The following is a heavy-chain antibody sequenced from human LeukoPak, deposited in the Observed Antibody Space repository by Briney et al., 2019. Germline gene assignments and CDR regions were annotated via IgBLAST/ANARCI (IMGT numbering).Heavy chain of an antibody. CDR1: GFTFSDY. CDR2: ISSSGSTI. Sequence: GALRLSCAASGFTFSDYMSWIRPAPGKGLERVSYISSSGSTIYYADSVKGRFTISRDNAKNSLYLQMNSLRAEDTAVYYCARELSGSWDCWGQGTLVTVSS. V-gene: IGHV3-11*01. J-gene: IGHJ4*02. CDR3: ARELSGSWDC. D-gene: IGHD5-12*01.